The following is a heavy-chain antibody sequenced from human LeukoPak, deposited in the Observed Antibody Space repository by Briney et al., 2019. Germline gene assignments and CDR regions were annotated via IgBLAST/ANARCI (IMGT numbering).Heavy chain of an antibody. V-gene: IGHV1-3*01. Sequence: ASVKVSCKASGYTFTSYAMHWVRQAPGQRLEWMGWINAGNGNTKYSQKFQGRVTITRDTSASTAYMELSSLRSEDTAVYYCAREGCITTHRLFDYWGQGTLVTVSS. CDR3: AREGCITTHRLFDY. CDR1: GYTFTSYA. CDR2: INAGNGNT. J-gene: IGHJ4*02. D-gene: IGHD3-3*01.